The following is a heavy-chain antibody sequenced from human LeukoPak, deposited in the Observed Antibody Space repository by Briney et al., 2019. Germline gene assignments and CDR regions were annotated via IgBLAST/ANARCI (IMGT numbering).Heavy chain of an antibody. Sequence: PSVTLSLTCAVYGGSFSGYYWSWIRQPPGKGLEWIGEINHSGSTNYNPSLKSRVTISVDTSKNQFSLKLSSVTAADTAVYYCARGWYSSSWSPPRGFDPWGQGTLVTVSS. J-gene: IGHJ5*02. V-gene: IGHV4-34*01. CDR1: GGSFSGYY. D-gene: IGHD6-13*01. CDR2: INHSGST. CDR3: ARGWYSSSWSPPRGFDP.